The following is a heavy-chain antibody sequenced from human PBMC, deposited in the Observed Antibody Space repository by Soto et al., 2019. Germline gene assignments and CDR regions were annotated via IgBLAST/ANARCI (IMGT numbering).Heavy chain of an antibody. D-gene: IGHD2-2*01. CDR1: GGSISSSSYY. CDR3: ANYCSSTSCPIPGGFY. J-gene: IGHJ4*02. V-gene: IGHV4-39*01. Sequence: SETLSLTCTVSGGSISSSSYYWGWIRQPPGKGLEWIGSIYYSGSTYYNPSLKSRVTISVDTSKNQFSLKLSSVTAADTAVYYCANYCSSTSCPIPGGFYWGQGTLVTVSS. CDR2: IYYSGST.